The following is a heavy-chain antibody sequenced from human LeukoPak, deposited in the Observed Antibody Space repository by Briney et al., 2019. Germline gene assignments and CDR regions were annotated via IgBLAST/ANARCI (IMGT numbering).Heavy chain of an antibody. CDR1: GGTFSSYA. CDR3: ARNRDGYNYFWFDP. CDR2: IIPIFGTA. V-gene: IGHV1-69*01. Sequence: SVKVSCKASGGTFSSYAISWVRQAPGQGLEWMGGIIPIFGTANYAQKFQGRVTITADESTSTAYMELSSRRSEDTAVYYCARNRDGYNYFWFDPWGQGTLVTVSS. J-gene: IGHJ5*02. D-gene: IGHD5-24*01.